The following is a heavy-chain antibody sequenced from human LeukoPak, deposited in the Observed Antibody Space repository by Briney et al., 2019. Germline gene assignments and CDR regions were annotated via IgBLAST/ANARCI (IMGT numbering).Heavy chain of an antibody. CDR1: GYTFTSYA. V-gene: IGHV1-69*13. CDR3: AREWAGYGSGSYYYY. CDR2: IIPLFGTA. J-gene: IGHJ4*02. Sequence: ASVKVSCKASGYTFTSYAMNWVRQAPGQGLEWMGGIIPLFGTANYAQKFLGRVIITADESTSTTHMYLSSLKSEDTAVYYCAREWAGYGSGSYYYYWGQGTLVTVSS. D-gene: IGHD3-10*01.